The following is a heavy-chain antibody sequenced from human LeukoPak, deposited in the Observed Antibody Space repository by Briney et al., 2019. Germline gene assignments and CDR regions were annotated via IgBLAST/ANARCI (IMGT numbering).Heavy chain of an antibody. V-gene: IGHV3-21*01. J-gene: IGHJ4*02. CDR1: GFTFSSYS. D-gene: IGHD3-22*01. Sequence: GGSLRLSCAASGFTFSSYSMNWVRQAPGKGLEWVSSISSSSSYIYYADSVKGRFTISRDNAKNSLYLQMNSLRAEDTAVFYCARGSRDYYDSVPMDYWGQGTLVTVSS. CDR3: ARGSRDYYDSVPMDY. CDR2: ISSSSSYI.